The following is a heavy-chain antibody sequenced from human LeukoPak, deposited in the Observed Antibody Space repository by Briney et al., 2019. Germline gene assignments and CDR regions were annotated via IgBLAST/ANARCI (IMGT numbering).Heavy chain of an antibody. CDR1: GYTFTSYG. CDR3: ARERSIAAAGYYYYYGMDV. Sequence: GASVKVSCKASGYTFTSYGISWVRQAPGQGLEWMGWISAYNGNANYAQKLQGGVTMTTDTSTSTAYMELRSLRSDDTAVYYCARERSIAAAGYYYYYGMDVWGQGTTVTVSS. V-gene: IGHV1-18*01. D-gene: IGHD6-13*01. CDR2: ISAYNGNA. J-gene: IGHJ6*02.